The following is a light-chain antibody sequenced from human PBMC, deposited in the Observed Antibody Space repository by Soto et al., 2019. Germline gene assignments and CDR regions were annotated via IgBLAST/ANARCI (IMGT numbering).Light chain of an antibody. CDR2: GAS. CDR3: QQYRSWPRT. Sequence: EIVMTQSPATLSVSPGERATLSCRASQSVSSNLAWYQQKGGQAPRLLIYGASTRATGMSGTFSGRGSGTEFTLTISNVRPEDFAVYYCQQYRSWPRTFGQGTKVDIK. CDR1: QSVSSN. V-gene: IGKV3-15*01. J-gene: IGKJ1*01.